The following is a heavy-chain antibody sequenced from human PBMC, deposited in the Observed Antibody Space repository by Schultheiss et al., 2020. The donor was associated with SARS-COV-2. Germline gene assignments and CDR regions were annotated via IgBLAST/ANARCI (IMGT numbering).Heavy chain of an antibody. CDR1: GFTFDDYA. Sequence: SLKISCAASGFTFDDYAMHWVRQAPGKGLEWVSGISWNSGSIGYADSVKGRFTISRDNAKNSLYLQMNSLRAEDTALYYCAREGGAGLPVYYFDYWGQGTLVTVSS. CDR3: AREGGAGLPVYYFDY. D-gene: IGHD3-16*01. J-gene: IGHJ4*02. V-gene: IGHV3-9*01. CDR2: ISWNSGSI.